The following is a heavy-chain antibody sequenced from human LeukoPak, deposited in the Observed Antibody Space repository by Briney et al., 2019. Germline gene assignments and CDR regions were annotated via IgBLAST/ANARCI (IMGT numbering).Heavy chain of an antibody. CDR1: GFTFSSYW. V-gene: IGHV3-23*01. D-gene: IGHD3-22*01. CDR3: ARVGRWYYDSSGYL. CDR2: ISGSGGST. J-gene: IGHJ4*02. Sequence: SGRSLRLSCAASGFTFSSYWMSWVRQAPGKGLEWVSAISGSGGSTYYADSVKDRFTISRDNSKNTLYLQMNSLRAEDTAVYYCARVGRWYYDSSGYLWGQGTLVTVSS.